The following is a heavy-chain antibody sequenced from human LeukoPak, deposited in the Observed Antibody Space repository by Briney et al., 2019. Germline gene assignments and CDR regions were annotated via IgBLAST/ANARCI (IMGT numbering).Heavy chain of an antibody. CDR1: GGSISSGGYY. V-gene: IGHV4-30-2*01. D-gene: IGHD6-6*01. CDR3: ARETYSSSSGDY. Sequence: SQTLSLTCTVSGGSISSGGYYWSWIRQPPGKGLEWIGYIYHSGSTYYNPSLKSRVTISVDRSKNQFSLKLSSVTAADTAVYYCARETYSSSSGDYWGQGTLVTVSS. J-gene: IGHJ4*02. CDR2: IYHSGST.